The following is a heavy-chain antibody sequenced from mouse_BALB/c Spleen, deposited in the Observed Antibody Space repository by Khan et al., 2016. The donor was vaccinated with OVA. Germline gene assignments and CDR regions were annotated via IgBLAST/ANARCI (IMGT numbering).Heavy chain of an antibody. CDR1: GYSITSDYA. V-gene: IGHV3-2*02. CDR2: LSYSGST. J-gene: IGHJ4*01. CDR3: ARDGHRYNYAMDY. Sequence: EVQLVESGPGLVKPSQSLSLTCTVTGYSITSDYAWNWLRQFPGNKLEWMVYLSYSGSTNYNPALKSRISITRDKSKNQFFLKLNSVTTEDTAIYFCARDGHRYNYAMDYWGQGTSVTVSS. D-gene: IGHD2-3*01.